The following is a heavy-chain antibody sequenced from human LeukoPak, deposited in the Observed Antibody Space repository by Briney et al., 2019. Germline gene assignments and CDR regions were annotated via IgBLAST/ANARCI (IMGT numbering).Heavy chain of an antibody. V-gene: IGHV3-23*01. CDR1: GFTFSSYA. CDR2: ISGSGGST. D-gene: IGHD2-15*01. Sequence: GGSLRLSCAASGFTFSSYAMSWVRQAPGKGLEWVSAISGSGGSTYYADSVKGRFTISRDNSKNTLYLQMNSLRAEDTAVYYCAKDYCSGGSCYLDYWGQETLVTVSS. J-gene: IGHJ4*02. CDR3: AKDYCSGGSCYLDY.